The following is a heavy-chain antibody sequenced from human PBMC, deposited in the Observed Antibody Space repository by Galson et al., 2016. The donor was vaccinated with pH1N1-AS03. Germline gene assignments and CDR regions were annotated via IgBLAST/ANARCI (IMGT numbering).Heavy chain of an antibody. Sequence: SLRLSCAVSGFTFDDYAMHWVRQGPGKGPEWVSSINWNGDTRGYADSVKGRFTISRDNANNSVYLQMESLRTEDTALYFCVYGSSGLSYLEYWGRGAQVTVSS. CDR1: GFTFDDYA. CDR3: VYGSSGLSYLEY. J-gene: IGHJ4*02. V-gene: IGHV3-9*01. CDR2: INWNGDTR. D-gene: IGHD3-22*01.